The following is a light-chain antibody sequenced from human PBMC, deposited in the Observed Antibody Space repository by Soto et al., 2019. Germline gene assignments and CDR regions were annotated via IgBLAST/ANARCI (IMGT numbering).Light chain of an antibody. Sequence: DIQMTQSPSSLSASVGDRVTITCRASQGISSYLAWFQQKPGKAPKSLIFAASSLHSGVPSKFSGSGSGTDFTLTISSLQPEDFATYYCQQYNTSPFTFGPGTKVDIK. V-gene: IGKV1-16*02. CDR2: AAS. CDR1: QGISSY. J-gene: IGKJ3*01. CDR3: QQYNTSPFT.